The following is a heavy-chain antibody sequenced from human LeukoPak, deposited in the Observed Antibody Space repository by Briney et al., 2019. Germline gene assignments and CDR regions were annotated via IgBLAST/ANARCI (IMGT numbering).Heavy chain of an antibody. CDR3: ARAGYCSSTSCSYSMDV. Sequence: GASVKVSCKASGYTFTSYDINWVRQATGQGLEWMGWMNPNSGNTGYAQKFQGRVTITRNTSISTAYMELSSLRSEDTAVYYCARAGYCSSTSCSYSMDVWGKGTTVTVSS. J-gene: IGHJ6*03. D-gene: IGHD2-2*03. CDR1: GYTFTSYD. CDR2: MNPNSGNT. V-gene: IGHV1-8*03.